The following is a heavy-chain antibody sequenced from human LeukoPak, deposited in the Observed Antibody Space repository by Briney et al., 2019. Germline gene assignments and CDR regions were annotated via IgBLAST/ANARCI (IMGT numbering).Heavy chain of an antibody. V-gene: IGHV3-23*01. Sequence: PGGSLRLSCAASGFTFSSYAMSWVRQAPGKGLEWVSAICGGGGSAYYADSVKGRLTISRDNSKNTLYLQMNSLRAEDTAVYYCAKREGANYYDTKPVNFDYWGQGTLVTVSS. D-gene: IGHD3-22*01. CDR3: AKREGANYYDTKPVNFDY. J-gene: IGHJ4*02. CDR1: GFTFSSYA. CDR2: ICGGGGSA.